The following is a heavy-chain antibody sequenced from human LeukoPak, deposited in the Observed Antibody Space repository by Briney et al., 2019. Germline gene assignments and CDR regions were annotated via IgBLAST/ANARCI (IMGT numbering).Heavy chain of an antibody. CDR1: GFTFSSYS. Sequence: QPGGSLRLSCAASGFTFSSYSMNWVRQAPGKGLEWVAGISDSGSSTNYADSVKGRFTISRDNAKNTLYLQMNSLRAEDTAVYFCAKRGVVIRVILVGFHKQAYYFDSWGQGALVTVSS. J-gene: IGHJ4*02. CDR2: ISDSGSST. D-gene: IGHD3-10*01. V-gene: IGHV3-23*01. CDR3: AKRGVVIRVILVGFHKQAYYFDS.